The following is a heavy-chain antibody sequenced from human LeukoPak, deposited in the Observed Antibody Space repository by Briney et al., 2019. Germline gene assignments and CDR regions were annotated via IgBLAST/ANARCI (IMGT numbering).Heavy chain of an antibody. CDR2: IYYSGSP. V-gene: IGHV4-59*01. D-gene: IGHD3-22*01. J-gene: IGHJ4*02. Sequence: PSEALSLTCTVSGGSISSYYWSWVRQPPGKGLEWIGYIYYSGSPNYNPSLKSRVTISVDTSKNQFSLKLSSVTAADTAVYYCARVDDSSGYFTFQIDYWGQGTLVTVSS. CDR3: ARVDDSSGYFTFQIDY. CDR1: GGSISSYY.